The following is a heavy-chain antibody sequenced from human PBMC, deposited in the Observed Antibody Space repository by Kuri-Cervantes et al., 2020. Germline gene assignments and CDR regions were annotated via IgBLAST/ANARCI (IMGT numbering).Heavy chain of an antibody. V-gene: IGHV3-48*04. J-gene: IGHJ4*02. CDR1: GFTFSSYA. CDR3: ARGRSNGGRLDY. D-gene: IGHD2-8*01. CDR2: ISSSGSTI. Sequence: GGSLRLSCAASGFTFSSYAMSWVRQAPGKGLEWVSYISSSGSTIYYADSVKGRFTISRDNAKNSLYLQMNSLRAEDTAVYFCARGRSNGGRLDYWGQGTLVTVSS.